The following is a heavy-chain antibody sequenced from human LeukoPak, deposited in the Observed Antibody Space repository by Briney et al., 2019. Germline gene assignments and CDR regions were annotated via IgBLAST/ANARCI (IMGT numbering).Heavy chain of an antibody. CDR3: ATRYCSGGPCYSAWFDP. D-gene: IGHD2-15*01. CDR2: IYYSGST. J-gene: IGHJ5*02. Sequence: PSETLSLTCTVSGGSISSYYWSWIRQPPGKGLEWIGYIYYSGSTNYNPSLKSRVTISVKTSKNQFSLKLRSVTAADTAVYYCATRYCSGGPCYSAWFDPWGQGTLVTVSS. V-gene: IGHV4-59*01. CDR1: GGSISSYY.